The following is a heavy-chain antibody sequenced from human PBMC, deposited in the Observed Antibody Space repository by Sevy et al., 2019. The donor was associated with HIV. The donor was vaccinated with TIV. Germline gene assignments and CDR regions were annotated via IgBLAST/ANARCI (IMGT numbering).Heavy chain of an antibody. J-gene: IGHJ6*02. D-gene: IGHD6-13*01. CDR3: AKGDSTFYGLDV. Sequence: WGSLRLSCAASGFTFSTYAMSWVRQAPGKGLEWVSAISGSGGSTYYANSLKGRFTIFRDNSKYTVYLQMNNLRAEDTAAYYCAKGDSTFYGLDVWGQGTTVTVSS. CDR1: GFTFSTYA. CDR2: ISGSGGST. V-gene: IGHV3-23*01.